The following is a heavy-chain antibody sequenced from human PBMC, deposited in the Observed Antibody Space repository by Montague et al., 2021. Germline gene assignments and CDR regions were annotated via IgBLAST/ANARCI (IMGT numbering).Heavy chain of an antibody. Sequence: SETLSLTCGVYGGPLSEYYWTWIHQSPEKGLEWIGEVRHIGSTSYNPSLKSRVTMSVDKSKNQFSLKLRSVTAADTAVYYCASGQGPFDYWGQGTVVTVSS. J-gene: IGHJ4*02. CDR1: GGPLSEYY. CDR3: ASGQGPFDY. V-gene: IGHV4-34*01. CDR2: VRHIGST.